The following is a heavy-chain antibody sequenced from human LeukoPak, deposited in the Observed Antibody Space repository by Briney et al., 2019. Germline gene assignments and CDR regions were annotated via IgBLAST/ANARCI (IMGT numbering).Heavy chain of an antibody. D-gene: IGHD4-11*01. CDR3: ARDGTTVTYYYYYMDV. CDR2: INPSGGST. V-gene: IGHV1-46*01. J-gene: IGHJ6*03. CDR1: GYIFTSYY. Sequence: KXSCKASGYIFTSYYMHWVRQAPGQGLEWMGIINPSGGSTSYAQKFQGRVTMTRDTSTSTVYMELSSLRSEDTAVYYCARDGTTVTYYYYYMDVWGKGTTVTVSS.